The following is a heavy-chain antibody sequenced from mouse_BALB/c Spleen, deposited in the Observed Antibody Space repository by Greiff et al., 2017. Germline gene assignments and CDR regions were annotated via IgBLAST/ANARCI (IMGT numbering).Heavy chain of an antibody. CDR3: ARGRVSYYFDY. CDR1: GYTFTSYW. J-gene: IGHJ2*01. V-gene: IGHV1-87*01. CDR2: IYPGDGDT. Sequence: QVQLQQSGAELARPGASVKLSCKASGYTFTSYWMQWVKQRPGQGLEWIGAIYPGDGDTRYTQKFKGKATLTADKSSSTAYMQLSSLASEDSAVYYCARGRVSYYFDYWGQGTTLTVSS.